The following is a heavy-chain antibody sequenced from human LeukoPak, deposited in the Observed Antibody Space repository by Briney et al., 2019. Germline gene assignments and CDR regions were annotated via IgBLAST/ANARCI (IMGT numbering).Heavy chain of an antibody. Sequence: PSETLSLTCTVSGYSISSGYYWGWIRQPPGKGLEWIGSIYHSGSTYYNPSLKSRVTISVDTSKNQFSLKLSSVTAADTAVYYCARGRSSGYSGDYWGQGTLVTVSS. CDR3: ARGRSSGYSGDY. D-gene: IGHD3-22*01. J-gene: IGHJ4*02. CDR1: GYSISSGYY. V-gene: IGHV4-38-2*02. CDR2: IYHSGST.